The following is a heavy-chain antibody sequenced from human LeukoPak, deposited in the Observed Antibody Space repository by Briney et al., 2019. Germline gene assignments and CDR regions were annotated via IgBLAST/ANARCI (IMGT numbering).Heavy chain of an antibody. CDR1: GGSISSGSYY. J-gene: IGHJ5*02. V-gene: IGHV4-39*01. CDR3: ARHIWQSTARPWFDP. Sequence: SETLSLTCTVSGGSISSGSYYWGWIRQPTGKGLERIGTIYYSGATYYNPSLKSRVTISVDTSKNQFSLKVSSVIAADTALYYCARHIWQSTARPWFDPWGQGTLVTVSS. D-gene: IGHD2-21*01. CDR2: IYYSGAT.